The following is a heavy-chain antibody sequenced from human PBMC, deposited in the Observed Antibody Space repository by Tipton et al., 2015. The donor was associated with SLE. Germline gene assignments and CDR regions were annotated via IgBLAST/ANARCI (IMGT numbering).Heavy chain of an antibody. D-gene: IGHD2-8*01. CDR3: AKEKYGVFDI. Sequence: TLSLTCSVSGDSIGSYYWSWVRQPPGKGLEWIGEINHSGSTNYNPSLKSRVTISVDMSKNQFSLKLSSVTAADTAVYYCAKEKYGVFDIWGQGTMVIVSS. CDR1: GDSIGSYY. CDR2: INHSGST. J-gene: IGHJ3*02. V-gene: IGHV4-59*12.